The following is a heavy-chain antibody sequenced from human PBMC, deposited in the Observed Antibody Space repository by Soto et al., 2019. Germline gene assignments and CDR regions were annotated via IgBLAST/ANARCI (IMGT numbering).Heavy chain of an antibody. CDR2: INHSGST. CDR3: ARGVGSSWYSGYYYGMDV. CDR1: GGSFSGYY. J-gene: IGHJ6*02. D-gene: IGHD6-13*01. Sequence: QVQLQQWGAGLLKPSETLSLTCAVYGGSFSGYYWSWIRQPPGKGLELIGEINHSGSTNYNPSLKSRVTISVDTSKNQFSLKLSSVTAADTAVYYCARGVGSSWYSGYYYGMDVWGQGTTVTVSS. V-gene: IGHV4-34*01.